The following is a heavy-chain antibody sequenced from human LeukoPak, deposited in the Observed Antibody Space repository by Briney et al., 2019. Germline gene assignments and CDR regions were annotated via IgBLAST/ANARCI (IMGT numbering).Heavy chain of an antibody. J-gene: IGHJ4*02. V-gene: IGHV3-7*01. CDR3: ARDPGYSSFDY. D-gene: IGHD6-13*01. Sequence: GGSLRLSCAASGFTFGRSWMSWVRQTPAKGLEFVANIKEDGSVRNYVDSVQGRFTISRDNAKNSLYLHMNSLRAEDTAVYYCARDPGYSSFDYWGQGTLVTVSS. CDR1: GFTFGRSW. CDR2: IKEDGSVR.